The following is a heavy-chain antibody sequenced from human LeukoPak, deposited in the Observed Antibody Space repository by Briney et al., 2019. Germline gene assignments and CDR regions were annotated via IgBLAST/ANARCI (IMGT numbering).Heavy chain of an antibody. V-gene: IGHV1-2*02. CDR2: INPNSGDT. J-gene: IGHJ4*02. CDR1: GYTFTGYY. D-gene: IGHD1-26*01. CDR3: AILLGATTNFDY. Sequence: ASVKGSCKASGYTFTGYYIHWVRQAPGQGLEWMAWINPNSGDTDCAQKFQGRVPMTRDTSISTAYMDLSRLTSDDTAVYYCAILLGATTNFDYWGQGTLVTVSS.